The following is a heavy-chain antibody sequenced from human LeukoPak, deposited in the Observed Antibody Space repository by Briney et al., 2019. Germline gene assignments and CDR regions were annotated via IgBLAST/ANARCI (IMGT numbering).Heavy chain of an antibody. CDR2: ISDIGSI. J-gene: IGHJ4*02. D-gene: IGHD2/OR15-2a*01. V-gene: IGHV4-59*08. Sequence: SETLSLTCTVSGGSISSYYWSWIRQPPGKGLEWIAYISDIGSINYNPSLKSRVTISLDTSKNQFSLKLSSVTAADTAVYYCAGHHPRNTVDFWGQGTLVTXSS. CDR3: AGHHPRNTVDF. CDR1: GGSISSYY.